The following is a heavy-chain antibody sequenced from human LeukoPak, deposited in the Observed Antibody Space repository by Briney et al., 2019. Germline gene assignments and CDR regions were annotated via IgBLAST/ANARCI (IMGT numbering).Heavy chain of an antibody. CDR3: AKDPNSSSWYPLGFDY. D-gene: IGHD6-13*01. Sequence: PSGRSLRLSCAASGFTFDDYAMHWVRQAPGKGLEWVSGISWNSGSIGYADSVKGRFTISRDNAKNSLYLQMNSLRAEDTAVYYCAKDPNSSSWYPLGFDYWGQGTLVTVSS. V-gene: IGHV3-9*01. J-gene: IGHJ4*02. CDR1: GFTFDDYA. CDR2: ISWNSGSI.